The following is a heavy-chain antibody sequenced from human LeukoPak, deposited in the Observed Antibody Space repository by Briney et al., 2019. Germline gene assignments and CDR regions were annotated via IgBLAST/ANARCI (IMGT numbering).Heavy chain of an antibody. V-gene: IGHV3-7*03. J-gene: IGHJ5*02. Sequence: TGGSLRLSCAGSGYTFSNYWMSWVRQAPGKGLEWVANIKQDGSEKYYVDSVKGRFTISRDNANNLLYLQMNSLRAEDTAVYYCAKDTVDSSSSYNWFDPWGQGTLVTVSS. D-gene: IGHD6-13*01. CDR2: IKQDGSEK. CDR1: GYTFSNYW. CDR3: AKDTVDSSSSYNWFDP.